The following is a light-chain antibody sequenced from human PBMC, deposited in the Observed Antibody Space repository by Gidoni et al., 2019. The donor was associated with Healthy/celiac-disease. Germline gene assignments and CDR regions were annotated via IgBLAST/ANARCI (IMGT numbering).Light chain of an antibody. V-gene: IGKV1-39*01. CDR2: AAS. Sequence: QMTQSPSSVSASVGDRVTITCRASHSMSSYFNWYQQKPGKAPTLLFYAASSLQSGVPSMFSGSGSGTDSTLTISRLQPEDFANYYCQQSYSTPFTFGRGTKVDIK. J-gene: IGKJ3*01. CDR1: HSMSSY. CDR3: QQSYSTPFT.